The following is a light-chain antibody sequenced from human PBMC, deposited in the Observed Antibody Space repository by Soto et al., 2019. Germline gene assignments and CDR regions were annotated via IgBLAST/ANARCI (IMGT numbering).Light chain of an antibody. CDR2: EVN. J-gene: IGLJ2*01. V-gene: IGLV2-23*02. CDR3: CSYAGRSNVV. CDR1: SGDVGTYNL. Sequence: QSVLTQPASVSGSPGQSITISCTGTSGDVGTYNLVSWYRQHPGRAPKLIIFEVNKRPSGVSNRLSGSKSGNTASLAISGLQADDEADYHCCSYAGRSNVVCGGGTKVTVL.